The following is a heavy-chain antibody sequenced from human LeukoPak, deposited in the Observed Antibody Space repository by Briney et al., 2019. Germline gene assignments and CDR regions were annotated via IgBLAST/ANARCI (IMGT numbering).Heavy chain of an antibody. CDR3: ARADGIAAAGTFDY. D-gene: IGHD6-13*01. Sequence: ASVKVSCTASGYAFTSYYMHWVRQAPGQGLEWMGIINPSGGSTSYAQKFQGRVTMTSDMSTSTVYMDLSSLRSEDTAVYYCARADGIAAAGTFDYWGQGTLVTVSS. CDR2: INPSGGST. J-gene: IGHJ4*02. V-gene: IGHV1-46*01. CDR1: GYAFTSYY.